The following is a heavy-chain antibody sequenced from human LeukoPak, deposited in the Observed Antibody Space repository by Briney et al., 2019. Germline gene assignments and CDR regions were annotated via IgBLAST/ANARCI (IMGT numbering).Heavy chain of an antibody. CDR1: GYTFSSYG. CDR2: ISVYNGNT. CDR3: ARELLGFDY. J-gene: IGHJ4*02. V-gene: IGHV1-18*01. Sequence: ASVTVSCKASGYTFSSYGITWVRQAPGQGLEWMGWISVYNGNTKYAQNLQGRVTTTTDTSTSTAYMELSSLRSEDTAVYYCARELLGFDYWGQGTLVTVSS. D-gene: IGHD1-26*01.